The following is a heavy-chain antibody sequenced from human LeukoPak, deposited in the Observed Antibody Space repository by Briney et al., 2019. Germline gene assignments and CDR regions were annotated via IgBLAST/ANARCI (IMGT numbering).Heavy chain of an antibody. D-gene: IGHD6-19*01. CDR1: GGSISSHY. Sequence: SETLSLTCTVSGGSISSHYWSWIRQPPGKGLEWIGYIYYSGSTNYNPSLKSRVTISVDTSKNQFSLKLSSVTAADTAVYYCARLYSSGWYVGYWGQGTLVTVSS. V-gene: IGHV4-59*11. CDR2: IYYSGST. J-gene: IGHJ4*02. CDR3: ARLYSSGWYVGY.